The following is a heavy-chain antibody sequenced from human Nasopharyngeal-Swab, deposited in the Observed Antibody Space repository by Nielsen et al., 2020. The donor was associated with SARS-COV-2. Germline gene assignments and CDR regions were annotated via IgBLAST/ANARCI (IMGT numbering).Heavy chain of an antibody. CDR1: GGSFSGYY. Sequence: SQTLSLTCAVYGGSFSGYYWSWIRQPPGKGLEWIGEFNHSGSTNYNPSIKSRVTISVDTSKNQFSLKLSSVTAADTAVYYCARGRYSSSWYGLIWYFDLWGRGTLVTVSS. CDR3: ARGRYSSSWYGLIWYFDL. D-gene: IGHD6-13*01. V-gene: IGHV4-34*01. CDR2: FNHSGST. J-gene: IGHJ2*01.